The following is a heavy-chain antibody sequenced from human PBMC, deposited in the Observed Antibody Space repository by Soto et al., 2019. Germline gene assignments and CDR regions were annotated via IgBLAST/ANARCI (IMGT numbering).Heavy chain of an antibody. CDR3: ATKDNGKYFFDS. CDR1: GSSISNDNW. J-gene: IGHJ4*02. Sequence: PSETMSLTCGVSGSSISNDNWWVWIRQPQGKGLEWIGYIHHTGYTYSNPALKSRLTMSVDTSKNQFSLRLSSVTAVDTAVYYCATKDNGKYFFDSWGQGALVTVSS. CDR2: IHHTGYT. D-gene: IGHD1-26*01. V-gene: IGHV4-28*01.